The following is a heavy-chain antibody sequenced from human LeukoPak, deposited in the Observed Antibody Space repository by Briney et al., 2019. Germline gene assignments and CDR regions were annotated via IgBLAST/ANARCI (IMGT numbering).Heavy chain of an antibody. CDR2: FDPEDGET. J-gene: IGHJ4*02. Sequence: GASVKVSCKVSGYTLTELSMHWVRQAPGKGLEWMGGFDPEDGETIYAQKFQGRVTKTEDTSTDTAYMELSSLRSEDTAVYYCATGGLVGYSYGSDYFDYWGQGTLVTVSS. V-gene: IGHV1-24*01. CDR3: ATGGLVGYSYGSDYFDY. D-gene: IGHD5-18*01. CDR1: GYTLTELS.